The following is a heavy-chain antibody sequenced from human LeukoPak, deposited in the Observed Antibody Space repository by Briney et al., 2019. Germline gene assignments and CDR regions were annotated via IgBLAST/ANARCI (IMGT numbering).Heavy chain of an antibody. CDR3: AREVISGYYGSNWFDP. CDR1: GYTFTSYG. D-gene: IGHD3-10*01. J-gene: IGHJ5*02. V-gene: IGHV1-18*01. Sequence: ASVKVSCKASGYTFTSYGISWVRQAPGQGLEWMGWISAYNGNTNYAQKLQGRVTMTTDTSTSTAYMELRSLRSDDTAVYYCAREVISGYYGSNWFDPWGQGTLVTVSS. CDR2: ISAYNGNT.